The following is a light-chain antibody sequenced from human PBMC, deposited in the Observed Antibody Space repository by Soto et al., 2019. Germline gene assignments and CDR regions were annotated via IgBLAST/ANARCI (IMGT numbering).Light chain of an antibody. V-gene: IGKV1-5*02. J-gene: IGKJ1*01. CDR3: PPDNIYP. CDR2: HAS. Sequence: FASVGDRVTIMCRARQSISSWLAWYQQKPGKAPKLLIYHASTLESGVPSRFSGSGSGTEVIVMMCRLHPGDVVTYYFPPDNIYPCGQGTKVDNK. CDR1: QSISSW.